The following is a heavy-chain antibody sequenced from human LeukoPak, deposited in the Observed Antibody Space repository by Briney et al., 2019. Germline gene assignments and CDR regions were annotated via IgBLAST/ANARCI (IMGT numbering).Heavy chain of an antibody. J-gene: IGHJ4*02. Sequence: AGGSLRLSCAASGFTFSSYGMHWVRQAPGKGLEWVAVISYDGSNKYYADSVKGRFTISRDNSKNTLYLQMNSLRAEDTAVYYCARGLTVTIDYWGQGTLVTVSS. CDR1: GFTFSSYG. V-gene: IGHV3-30*19. D-gene: IGHD4-17*01. CDR3: ARGLTVTIDY. CDR2: ISYDGSNK.